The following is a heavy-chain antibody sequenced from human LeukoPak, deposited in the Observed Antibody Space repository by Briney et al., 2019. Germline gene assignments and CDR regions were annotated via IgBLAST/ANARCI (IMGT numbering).Heavy chain of an antibody. V-gene: IGHV4-34*01. CDR1: GGSFSGYY. D-gene: IGHD6-19*01. CDR2: INHSGST. CDR3: ARVNTGGWYENWFDP. Sequence: SETLSLTCAVYGGSFSGYYWSWIHQPPGKGLEWIGEINHSGSTNYNPSLKSRVTISVDTSKNQFSLKLSSVTAADTAVCYCARVNTGGWYENWFDPWGQGTLVTVSS. J-gene: IGHJ5*02.